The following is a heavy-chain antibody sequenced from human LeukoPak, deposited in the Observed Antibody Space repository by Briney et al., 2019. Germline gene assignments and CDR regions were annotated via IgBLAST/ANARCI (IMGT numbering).Heavy chain of an antibody. V-gene: IGHV3-9*01. CDR1: GFTFDDYA. CDR2: ISWNSGSI. D-gene: IGHD3-10*01. J-gene: IGHJ4*02. Sequence: GGSLRLSCAASGFTFDDYAMHWVRQAPGKGLEWVSGISWNSGSIGYADSVKGRFTISRDNAKNSLYLQMNSLRAEDTALYYCAKGLWFGEFHRFDYWGQGTLVTVSS. CDR3: AKGLWFGEFHRFDY.